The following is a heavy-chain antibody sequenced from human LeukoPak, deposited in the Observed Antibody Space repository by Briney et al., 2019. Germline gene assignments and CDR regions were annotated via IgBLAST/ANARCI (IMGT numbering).Heavy chain of an antibody. J-gene: IGHJ4*02. V-gene: IGHV4-34*01. Sequence: KPSETLSLTCAVYGGSFSGYYWSWIRQPPGKGLEWIGEINHSGSTNYNPSLKSRITISVDTSKNQFSLKLSSVTAADTAVYYCARGRITIFGVVIRRRTRSDYWGQGTLVTVSS. CDR1: GGSFSGYY. D-gene: IGHD3-3*01. CDR2: INHSGST. CDR3: ARGRITIFGVVIRRRTRSDY.